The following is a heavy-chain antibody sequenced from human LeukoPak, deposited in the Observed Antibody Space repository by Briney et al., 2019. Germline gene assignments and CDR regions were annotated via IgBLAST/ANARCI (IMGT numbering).Heavy chain of an antibody. V-gene: IGHV3-23*01. CDR3: AKGRSCTNGVCYSWFPEI. D-gene: IGHD2-8*01. CDR2: ISGSGDIT. J-gene: IGHJ3*02. CDR1: GFTFSTYA. Sequence: PVGYLRLSCAASGFTFSTYAMSWVRQGPGQWLTSPSPISGSGDITYLADSVKGRFTISRDNSKNTLYLQLNSLRAEDTAVYYCAKGRSCTNGVCYSWFPEIWGQGTMVTVSS.